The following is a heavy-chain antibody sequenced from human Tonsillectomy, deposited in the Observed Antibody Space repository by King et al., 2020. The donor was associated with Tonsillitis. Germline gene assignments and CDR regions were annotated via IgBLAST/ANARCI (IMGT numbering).Heavy chain of an antibody. CDR1: GDTFSHYA. J-gene: IGHJ6*02. CDR2: IIPMFDTT. Sequence: VQPVQSGAEVKKPGSSVKVSCKASGDTFSHYAISWVRQAHGQGLEWLGVIIPMFDTTNYAQKLQGRVTITADESRRTAYLELSSLGSEDTGVYYCARVGEGGPSSYYGMDVWGQGTTVTVSS. V-gene: IGHV1-69*01. D-gene: IGHD3-16*01. CDR3: ARVGEGGPSSYYGMDV.